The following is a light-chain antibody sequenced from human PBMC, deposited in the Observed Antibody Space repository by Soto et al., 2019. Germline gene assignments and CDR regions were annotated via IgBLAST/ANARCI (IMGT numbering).Light chain of an antibody. CDR2: VVT. V-gene: IGLV2-11*01. J-gene: IGLJ1*01. Sequence: SALTQPRSVSGSPGQSVTISCTGTSIDVGDSDFVSWYQQHPGKAPKLMIYVVTKRPSGVPDRFSGSKSGNTASLTISGLQDEDEADYYCSSFAATHTYIFGTGTKV. CDR3: SSFAATHTYI. CDR1: SIDVGDSDF.